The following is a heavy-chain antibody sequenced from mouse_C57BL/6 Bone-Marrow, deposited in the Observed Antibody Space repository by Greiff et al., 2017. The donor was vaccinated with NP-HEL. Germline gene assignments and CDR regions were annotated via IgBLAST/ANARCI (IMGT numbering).Heavy chain of an antibody. CDR2: ISSGGDYI. V-gene: IGHV5-9-1*02. CDR3: TSLYGYDKGFDY. CDR1: GFTFSSYA. Sequence: DVHLVESGEGLVKPGGSLKLSCAASGFTFSSYAMSWVRQTPEKRLEWVAYISSGGDYIYYADTVKGRFTISRDNARNTLYLQMSSLKSEDTAVYYCTSLYGYDKGFDYWGQGTTLTVSS. D-gene: IGHD2-2*01. J-gene: IGHJ2*01.